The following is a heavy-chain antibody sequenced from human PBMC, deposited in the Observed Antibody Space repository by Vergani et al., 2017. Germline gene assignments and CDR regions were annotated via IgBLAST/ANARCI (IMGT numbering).Heavy chain of an antibody. CDR3: ARVLSRKYFDL. Sequence: EVQLVESGGGLVKPGGSLRLSCAASGFTFSSYSMNWVRQAQGKGLEWVSSISSSSYIYYADSVKGRFTISRDNAKNSLYLQMNSLRAEDTAVYYCARVLSRKYFDLWGRGTLVTVSS. V-gene: IGHV3-21*01. J-gene: IGHJ2*01. CDR2: ISSSSYI. CDR1: GFTFSSYS.